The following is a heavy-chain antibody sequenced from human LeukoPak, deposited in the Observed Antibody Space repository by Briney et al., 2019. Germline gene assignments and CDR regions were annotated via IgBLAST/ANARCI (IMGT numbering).Heavy chain of an antibody. CDR2: IHYSGST. CDR3: ANVPVAGTPLPY. Sequence: TSETLSLTCTVSGGSISSSDYYWGWIRQPPGKGLEWIGSIHYSGSTYYNPSLKSRVTISIDTSKNQFSLKLSSVTAADTAVFYCANVPVAGTPLPYWGQGTLVTVSS. CDR1: GGSISSSDYY. D-gene: IGHD6-19*01. V-gene: IGHV4-39*07. J-gene: IGHJ4*02.